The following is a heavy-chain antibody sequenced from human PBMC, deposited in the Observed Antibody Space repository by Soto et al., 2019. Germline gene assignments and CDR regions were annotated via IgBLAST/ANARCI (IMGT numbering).Heavy chain of an antibody. V-gene: IGHV1-2*02. Sequence: ASVKVSCKASGYTFTDYYMHWVRQAPGQGLEWMGWINPNSGGTNSAQQFQGRVTMTRDTSISTAYMELSGLKSDDTAVYYCARVLHMIGTSRYPSDFRGPGVLVTLSS. CDR2: INPNSGGT. J-gene: IGHJ4*02. CDR3: ARVLHMIGTSRYPSDF. D-gene: IGHD2-2*01. CDR1: GYTFTDYY.